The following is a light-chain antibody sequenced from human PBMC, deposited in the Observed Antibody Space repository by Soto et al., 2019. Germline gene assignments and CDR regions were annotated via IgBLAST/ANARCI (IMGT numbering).Light chain of an antibody. CDR1: QSVSSSY. V-gene: IGKV3-15*01. Sequence: EIVMTQSPATLSLSPGERATLSCRASQSVSSSYLAWCQQKPGQAPRLLIYGASTRATGIPARFSGSGSGTEFTLTISSLQSEDFAIYYCQQYNNWPPYTFGQGTKLEIK. CDR2: GAS. CDR3: QQYNNWPPYT. J-gene: IGKJ2*01.